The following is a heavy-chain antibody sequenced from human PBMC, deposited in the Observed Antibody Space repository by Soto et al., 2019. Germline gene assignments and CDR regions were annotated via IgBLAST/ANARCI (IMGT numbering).Heavy chain of an antibody. V-gene: IGHV4-34*01. CDR2: INHSGST. CDR3: ARGMSGWYGYYYYYYGMDV. D-gene: IGHD6-19*01. CDR1: GGSFSGYY. J-gene: IGHJ6*02. Sequence: QVQLQQWGAGLLKPSETLSLTCAVYGGSFSGYYWSWIRQPPGKGLEWIGEINHSGSTNYNPSLKSRVTISVDTSKNQFSLKLSSVTAADTAVYYCARGMSGWYGYYYYYYGMDVWGQGTTVTVSS.